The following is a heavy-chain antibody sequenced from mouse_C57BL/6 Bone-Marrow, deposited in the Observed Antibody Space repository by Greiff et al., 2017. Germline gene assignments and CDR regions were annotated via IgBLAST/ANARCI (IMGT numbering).Heavy chain of an antibody. J-gene: IGHJ4*01. CDR2: ISDGGSYT. Sequence: EVKLVESGGGLVKPGGSLKLSCAASGFTFSSYAMSWVRQTPEKRLEWVATISDGGSYTYYPDNVKGRFTISRDNAKNNLYLQMSHLKSEDTAMXYCARRFYYDYSGGPYYYAMDYWGQGTSVTVSS. D-gene: IGHD2-4*01. CDR1: GFTFSSYA. CDR3: ARRFYYDYSGGPYYYAMDY. V-gene: IGHV5-4*03.